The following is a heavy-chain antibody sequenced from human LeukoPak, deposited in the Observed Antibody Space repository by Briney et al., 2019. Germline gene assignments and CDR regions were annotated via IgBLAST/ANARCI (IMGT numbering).Heavy chain of an antibody. CDR1: GFTFSSYA. CDR3: AKSCSSTSCFDY. Sequence: GGSLRLFCAASGFTFSSYAMSWVRQAPGKGLEWVSAISGSGGSTYYADSVKGRFTISRDNSKNTLYLQMNSLRAEDTAVYYCAKSCSSTSCFDYWGQGTLVTVSS. J-gene: IGHJ4*02. D-gene: IGHD2-2*01. V-gene: IGHV3-23*01. CDR2: ISGSGGST.